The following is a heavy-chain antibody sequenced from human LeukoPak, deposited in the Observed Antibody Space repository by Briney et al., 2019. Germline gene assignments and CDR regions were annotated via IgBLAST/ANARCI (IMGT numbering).Heavy chain of an antibody. CDR1: GFTVSSNY. CDR2: IYSGGST. CDR3: AGPYSTETLYYYYYGMDV. V-gene: IGHV3-53*01. Sequence: GGSLRLSCAASGFTVSSNYMSWVRQAPGKGLEWVSDIYSGGSTYYADSVKGRFTISRDNSKNTLYLQMNSLRAEDTAVYYCAGPYSTETLYYYYYGMDVWGQGTTVTVSS. D-gene: IGHD2-15*01. J-gene: IGHJ6*02.